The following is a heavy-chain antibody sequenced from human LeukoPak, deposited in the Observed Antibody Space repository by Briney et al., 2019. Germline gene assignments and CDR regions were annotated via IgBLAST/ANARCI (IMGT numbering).Heavy chain of an antibody. CDR1: GYTLTELS. CDR3: ATSPSSGYFIYYFDY. J-gene: IGHJ4*02. D-gene: IGHD3-22*01. CDR2: FDPEDGET. Sequence: ASVKVSCKVSGYTLTELSMHWVRQAPGKGLEWMGGFDPEDGETIYAQKFQGRVTMTEDTSTDTAYMELSSLRSEDTAVYYCATSPSSGYFIYYFDYWGQGTLVTVSS. V-gene: IGHV1-24*01.